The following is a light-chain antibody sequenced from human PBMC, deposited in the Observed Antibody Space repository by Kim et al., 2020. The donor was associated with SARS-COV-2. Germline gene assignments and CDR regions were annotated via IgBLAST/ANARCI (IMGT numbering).Light chain of an antibody. CDR3: QQYNSWHT. J-gene: IGKJ2*01. Sequence: LSASIGDRVTINCRASQSINSWLAWYQQKPGKAPKLLIYDATTLQSGVPSRFSGSGSETEFTLTINSRQAGDFATYYCQQYNSWHTFGQGTKLEI. CDR2: DAT. CDR1: QSINSW. V-gene: IGKV1-5*01.